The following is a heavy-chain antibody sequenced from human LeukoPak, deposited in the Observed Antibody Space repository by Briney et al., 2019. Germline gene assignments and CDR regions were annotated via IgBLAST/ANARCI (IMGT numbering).Heavy chain of an antibody. D-gene: IGHD3-22*01. CDR2: IKKDGSEK. V-gene: IGHV3-7*01. J-gene: IGHJ4*02. Sequence: PGGSLRLSCAASGFTLSSYWMSWVRQAPGKGLEWVANIKKDGSEKYYVDSVKGRFTISRDNSKNTLYLQMNSLRAEDTAVYYCARGHITMIVPEYYFDYWGQGTLVTVSS. CDR3: ARGHITMIVPEYYFDY. CDR1: GFTLSSYW.